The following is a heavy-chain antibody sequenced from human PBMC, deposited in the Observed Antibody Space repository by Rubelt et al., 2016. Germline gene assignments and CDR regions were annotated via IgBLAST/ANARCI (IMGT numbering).Heavy chain of an antibody. V-gene: IGHV4-39*01. CDR2: IYYTGST. Sequence: QLQLQESGPGLVKPSETLSLTCTVSGGSISGSSYYWGWIRQPPGKGLEWIGTIYYTGSTYYNPSLKSRVTISVETSKNQFSLKLGSVTAPDTAVYYCASGESLVNFDYWGQGTLVTVSS. D-gene: IGHD3-3*01. CDR3: ASGESLVNFDY. CDR1: GGSISGSSYY. J-gene: IGHJ4*02.